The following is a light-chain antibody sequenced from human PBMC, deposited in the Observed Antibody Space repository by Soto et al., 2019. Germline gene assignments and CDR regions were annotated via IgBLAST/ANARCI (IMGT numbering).Light chain of an antibody. Sequence: EIVLTQSPGTLSLSPEERATLSCRASQSVSSYLAWYQQKPGQAPRLLIYGASSRATGIPDRFSGSGSGTDFTLTISRLEPEDFAVYYCQQYGTSPPDTFGGGTKVDIK. CDR1: QSVSSY. CDR2: GAS. CDR3: QQYGTSPPDT. V-gene: IGKV3-20*01. J-gene: IGKJ4*01.